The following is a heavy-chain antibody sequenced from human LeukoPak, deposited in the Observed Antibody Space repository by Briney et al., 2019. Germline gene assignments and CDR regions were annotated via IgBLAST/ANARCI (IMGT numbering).Heavy chain of an antibody. D-gene: IGHD5-18*01. CDR1: GFTFSSYA. J-gene: IGHJ4*02. Sequence: GGSLRLSCAASGFTFSSYAMSWVRQAPGKGLEWVSAISGSGGSTYYADSVKGRFTISRDNSKNTPYLQMNSLRAEDTAVYYCAKVRGYSYDNDYWGQGTLVTVSS. V-gene: IGHV3-23*01. CDR3: AKVRGYSYDNDY. CDR2: ISGSGGST.